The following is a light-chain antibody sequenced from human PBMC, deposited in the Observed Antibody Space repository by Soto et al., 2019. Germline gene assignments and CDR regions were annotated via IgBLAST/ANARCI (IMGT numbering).Light chain of an antibody. Sequence: DIQMTQAPSSKSASVGQRVTISFRTSQTISSYLNWYQQKSGKAPNLLIYAAPSLESGVPSRFSGSGSGTEFTLTISSLQPDDFATYYCQQYNSYWTFGQGTKVDIK. V-gene: IGKV1-5*01. CDR2: AAP. CDR3: QQYNSYWT. CDR1: QTISSY. J-gene: IGKJ1*01.